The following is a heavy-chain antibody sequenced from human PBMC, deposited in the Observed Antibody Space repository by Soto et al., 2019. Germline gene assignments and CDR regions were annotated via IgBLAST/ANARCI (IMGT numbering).Heavy chain of an antibody. Sequence: QVQLVESGGGVVQPGRSVRLSCGASGFTFSSYGMHWVRQAPGKGLEWVAVISYDGSNKYYADSVKGRFTISRDNSKNTLYLQMNSLRAEDTAVYYCAKDLDYPYYFDYWGQGTLVTVSS. CDR3: AKDLDYPYYFDY. CDR1: GFTFSSYG. D-gene: IGHD5-12*01. V-gene: IGHV3-30*18. J-gene: IGHJ4*02. CDR2: ISYDGSNK.